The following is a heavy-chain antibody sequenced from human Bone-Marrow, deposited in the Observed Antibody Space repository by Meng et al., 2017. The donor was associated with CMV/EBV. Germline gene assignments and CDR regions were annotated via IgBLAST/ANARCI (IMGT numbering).Heavy chain of an antibody. CDR1: GFTFSSYW. D-gene: IGHD1-7*01. V-gene: IGHV3-7*01. CDR3: AKMPGTTGRGYYYYGMDV. J-gene: IGHJ6*02. CDR2: IKQDGSEK. Sequence: GESLKISCAASGFTFSSYWMSWVRQAPGKGLEWVANIKQDGSEKHYVDSVEGRFIISRDNAKNSLHLQMNNLRAEDTGVYYCAKMPGTTGRGYYYYGMDVWGQGNTVNVAS.